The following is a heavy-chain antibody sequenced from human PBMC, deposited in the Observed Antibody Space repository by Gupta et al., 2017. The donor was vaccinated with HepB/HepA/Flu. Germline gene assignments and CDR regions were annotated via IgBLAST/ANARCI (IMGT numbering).Heavy chain of an antibody. D-gene: IGHD5-12*01. CDR3: ASRRYSDYNYGEANFDY. CDR2: INHSEST. J-gene: IGHJ4*02. Sequence: HVQPQQSPEAPLTPSETLSLSSAVYGGSFSGSYWSWLRQPPGKVLEWLGEINHSESTNYNPYIKSRMSISVDTTKNQYSLMVSTVTAADTAVYYSASRRYSDYNYGEANFDYWGQGTLVTVSS. CDR1: GGSFSGSY. V-gene: IGHV4-34*01.